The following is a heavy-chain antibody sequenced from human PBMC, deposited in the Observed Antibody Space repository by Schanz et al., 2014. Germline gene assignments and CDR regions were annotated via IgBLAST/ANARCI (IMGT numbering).Heavy chain of an antibody. Sequence: EVQLVESGGGLIQPGGSLRLSCAASGFGFSSYSMNWVRQAPGKGLEWVSYISGSSRTIYYADSMKGRFTVSRDNAKNSVFLQMNSLRAEDTAVYYCVRDSFFAFDYWGQGTLVIVSS. J-gene: IGHJ4*02. CDR1: GFGFSSYS. CDR2: ISGSSRTI. CDR3: VRDSFFAFDY. V-gene: IGHV3-48*01. D-gene: IGHD3-3*01.